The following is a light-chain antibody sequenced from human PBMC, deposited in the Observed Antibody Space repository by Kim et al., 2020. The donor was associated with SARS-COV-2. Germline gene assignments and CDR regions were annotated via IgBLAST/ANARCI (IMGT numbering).Light chain of an antibody. J-gene: IGKJ1*01. CDR1: QSISSW. Sequence: DIQMTQSPSTLSASVGDRVTITCRASQSISSWLAWYQQKPGKAPKLLIYKASSLESGVPSRFSGSGSGTEFTLTISSLQPDDFATYCCQQYNTYAWTFGQGNKVDIK. V-gene: IGKV1-5*03. CDR2: KAS. CDR3: QQYNTYAWT.